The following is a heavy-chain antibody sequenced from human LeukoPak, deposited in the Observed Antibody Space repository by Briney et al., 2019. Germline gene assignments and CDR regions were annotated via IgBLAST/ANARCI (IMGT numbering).Heavy chain of an antibody. CDR3: ARGWYDINWSGWDYFDY. J-gene: IGHJ4*01. Sequence: SETLSLTCTVSGDSIRSTSYFWGWIRQPPGKGLEWIGSIYYSGNTHYNPSLKSRVTISLDTSKNHFSLKLSSVAAADTAIYYCARGWYDINWSGWDYFDYWGHGTLVTVSS. V-gene: IGHV4-39*07. CDR1: GDSIRSTSYF. CDR2: IYYSGNT. D-gene: IGHD1-1*01.